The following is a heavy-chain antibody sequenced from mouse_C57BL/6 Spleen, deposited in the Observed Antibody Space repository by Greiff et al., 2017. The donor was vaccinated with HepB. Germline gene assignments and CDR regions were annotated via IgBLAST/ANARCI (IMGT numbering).Heavy chain of an antibody. CDR3: AREGYYGSSYYAMDY. V-gene: IGHV1-19*01. Sequence: EVQLQQSGPVLVKPGASVKMSCKASGYTFTDYYMNWVKQSHGKSLEWIGVINPYNGGTSYNQKFKGKATLTVDKSSSTAYMELNSLTSEASAVYYCAREGYYGSSYYAMDYWGQGTSVTVSS. CDR1: GYTFTDYY. CDR2: INPYNGGT. J-gene: IGHJ4*01. D-gene: IGHD1-1*01.